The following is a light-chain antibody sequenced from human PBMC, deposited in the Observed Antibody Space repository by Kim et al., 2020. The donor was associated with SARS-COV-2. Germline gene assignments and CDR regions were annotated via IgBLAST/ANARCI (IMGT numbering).Light chain of an antibody. J-gene: IGKJ1*01. Sequence: SPGERDTRAFSARQCLCNNLAWYPQRPGHAPRRLIYGASIRATGVPATFSASGSGTDFTLIISSLHPEDIAGYYWQQHNEWPLWTFGQGTKVDIK. CDR2: GAS. CDR1: QCLCNN. CDR3: QQHNEWPLWT. V-gene: IGKV3-15*01.